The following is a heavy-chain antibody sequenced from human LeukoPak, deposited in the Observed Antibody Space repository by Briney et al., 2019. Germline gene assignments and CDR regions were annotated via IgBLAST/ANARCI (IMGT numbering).Heavy chain of an antibody. J-gene: IGHJ4*02. CDR3: ARDYKGAAGSGYYFDY. Sequence: SQTLSLTCAISGDSVSSNSAAWNWIRQSPSRGLEWLGRTYYRSKWYNDYAVSVKSRITINPDTSKNQFSLKLSSVTAADTAVYYCARDYKGAAGSGYYFDYWGQGTLVTVSS. CDR2: TYYRSKWYN. CDR1: GDSVSSNSAA. D-gene: IGHD6-13*01. V-gene: IGHV6-1*01.